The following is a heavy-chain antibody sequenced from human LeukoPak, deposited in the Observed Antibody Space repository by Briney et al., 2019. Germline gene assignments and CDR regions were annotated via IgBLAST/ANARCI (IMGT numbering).Heavy chain of an antibody. CDR3: ARTRSSSSSWYGQFDY. Sequence: GASVKVSCKAPGYSFTSYGISWVRQAPGQGLEWMGGIIPIFGTANYAQKFQGRVTITADKSTSTAYMELSSLRSEDTAVYYCARTRSSSSSWYGQFDYWGQGTLVTVS. D-gene: IGHD6-13*01. CDR1: GYSFTSYG. CDR2: IIPIFGTA. V-gene: IGHV1-69*06. J-gene: IGHJ4*02.